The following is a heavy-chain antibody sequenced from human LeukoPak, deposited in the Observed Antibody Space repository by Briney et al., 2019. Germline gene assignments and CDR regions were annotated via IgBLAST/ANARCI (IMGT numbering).Heavy chain of an antibody. J-gene: IGHJ4*02. Sequence: GGSLRLSCVASGFTFSIYAMSWVRQAPGKGLEWVSAISGSGASTNYADSVKGRFTISRDNSKNTLYLQMNSLRVEDTAVYYCAKYAPPTTVVTRFFDYWGQGTLVTVSS. CDR3: AKYAPPTTVVTRFFDY. V-gene: IGHV3-23*01. CDR1: GFTFSIYA. D-gene: IGHD4-23*01. CDR2: ISGSGAST.